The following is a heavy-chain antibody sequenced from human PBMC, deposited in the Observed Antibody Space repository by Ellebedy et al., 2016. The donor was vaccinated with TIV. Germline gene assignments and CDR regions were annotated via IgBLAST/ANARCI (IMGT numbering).Heavy chain of an antibody. CDR2: LIPIFGTA. J-gene: IGHJ4*02. CDR1: GGTFSSYA. V-gene: IGHV1-69*13. CDR3: ARFLTYYYDSSGYYPYYFDY. D-gene: IGHD3-22*01. Sequence: AASVKVSCKASGGTFSSYAISWARQAPGQGLEWMGGLIPIFGTANYAQKFQGRVTITADESTSTAYMELSSLRSEDTAVYYCARFLTYYYDSSGYYPYYFDYWGQGTLVTVSS.